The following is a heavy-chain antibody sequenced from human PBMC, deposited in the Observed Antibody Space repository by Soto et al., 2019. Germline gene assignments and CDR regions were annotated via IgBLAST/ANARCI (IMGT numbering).Heavy chain of an antibody. V-gene: IGHV3-66*01. CDR2: IDIGGNT. CDR1: GFSVTNNY. D-gene: IGHD2-2*01. CDR3: ARGRGSTGYLGREHYFDY. Sequence: PGGSLRLSCAASGFSVTNNYMNWVRQAPGKGLEWVSIIDIGGNTYYADSVKDRFTISRDNSRNTLYLHTDSLRAEDTAVYYCARGRGSTGYLGREHYFDYWGQGTLVTVSS. J-gene: IGHJ4*02.